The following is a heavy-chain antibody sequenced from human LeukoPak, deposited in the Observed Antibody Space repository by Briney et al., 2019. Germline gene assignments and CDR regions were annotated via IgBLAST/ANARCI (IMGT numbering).Heavy chain of an antibody. J-gene: IGHJ4*02. CDR3: ARDEWPYRNNDY. CDR2: IRSDGSDT. CDR1: GFTFSDTW. D-gene: IGHD2/OR15-2a*01. V-gene: IGHV3-74*01. Sequence: GGSLRLSCAASGFTFSDTWMHWVRQAPGEGLVWVSRIRSDGSDTRYADSVKGRFTISRDNAKNTLYLQMNSLRAEDTAVYYCARDEWPYRNNDYWGQGTLVTVSS.